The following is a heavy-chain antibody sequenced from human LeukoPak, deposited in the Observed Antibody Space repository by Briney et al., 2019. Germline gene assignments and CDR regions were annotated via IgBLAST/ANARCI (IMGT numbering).Heavy chain of an antibody. CDR1: GYSISSGYY. CDR3: ARQQIFYFDY. V-gene: IGHV4-38-2*01. Sequence: SETLSLTCAVSGYSISSGYYWGWIRQPPGKGLEWIGSIYHSGITYYNPSLKSRVTISVDTSKNQFSVKRSSVTAADTAVYYCARQQIFYFDYWGQGTLVTVSS. CDR2: IYHSGIT. J-gene: IGHJ4*02.